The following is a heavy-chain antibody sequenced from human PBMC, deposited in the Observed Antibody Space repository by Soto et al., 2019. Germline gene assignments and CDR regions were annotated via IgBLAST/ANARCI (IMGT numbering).Heavy chain of an antibody. D-gene: IGHD6-6*01. V-gene: IGHV1-69*13. J-gene: IGHJ4*02. CDR2: IIPIFGTA. Sequence: RASVEVSCKXSGGTFSSYAISWVRQAPGQGLEWMGGIIPIFGTANYAQKFQGRVTITADESTSTAYMELSSLRSEDTAVYYCARLISIAEGLDYWGQGTLVTVSS. CDR3: ARLISIAEGLDY. CDR1: GGTFSSYA.